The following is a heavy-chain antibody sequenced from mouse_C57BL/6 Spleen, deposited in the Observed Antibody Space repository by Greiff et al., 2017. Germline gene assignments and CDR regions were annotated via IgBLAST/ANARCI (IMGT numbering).Heavy chain of an antibody. CDR3: ARGHYYGSSAGFAY. J-gene: IGHJ3*01. D-gene: IGHD1-1*01. Sequence: VQLQQPGAELVKPGASVKMSCKASGYTFTSYWITWVKQRPGQGLEWIGDIYPGSGSTNYNEKFKSKATLTVDKSSSTAYMQLSSLTSEDAAVYDCARGHYYGSSAGFAYWGQGTLVTVSA. CDR1: GYTFTSYW. CDR2: IYPGSGST. V-gene: IGHV1-55*01.